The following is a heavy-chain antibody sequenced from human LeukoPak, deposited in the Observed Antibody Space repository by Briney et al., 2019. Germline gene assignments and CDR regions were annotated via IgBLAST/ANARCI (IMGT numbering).Heavy chain of an antibody. Sequence: SETLSLTCTVSGGSISSSSYYWGWIRQPPGKGLEWIWSIYYSGSTYYNPSLKSRVTISVDTSKNQFSLKLSSVTAADTAVYYCARTWVSSGPNFNWYFDLWGRGTLVTVSS. V-gene: IGHV4-39*01. CDR3: ARTWVSSGPNFNWYFDL. CDR2: IYYSGST. J-gene: IGHJ2*01. D-gene: IGHD4/OR15-4a*01. CDR1: GGSISSSSYY.